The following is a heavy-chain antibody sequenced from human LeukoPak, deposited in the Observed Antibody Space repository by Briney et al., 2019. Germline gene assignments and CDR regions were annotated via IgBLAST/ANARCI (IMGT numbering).Heavy chain of an antibody. CDR3: ARAVAVFPIDY. CDR2: ISGSGGST. Sequence: ETLSLTCAVYGGSFSGYYWSWVRQAPGKGLEWVSAISGSGGSTYYADSVKGRFTISRDNSKNTLYLQMNSLRAEDTAVYYCARAVAVFPIDYWGQGTLVTVSS. V-gene: IGHV3-23*01. D-gene: IGHD6-19*01. J-gene: IGHJ4*02. CDR1: GGSFSGYY.